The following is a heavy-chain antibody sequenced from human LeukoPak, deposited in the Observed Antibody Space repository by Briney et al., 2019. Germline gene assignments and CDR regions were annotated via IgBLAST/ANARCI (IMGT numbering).Heavy chain of an antibody. CDR3: ARSSPTRSFDY. D-gene: IGHD6-6*01. CDR1: GGSISCGGYS. CDR2: IYHSGST. V-gene: IGHV4-30-2*01. Sequence: PSETLSLTSAVSGGSISCGGYSWSWIRQPPGKGLEWIGYIYHSGSTSYNPSLKSRVTISVDRSKNQFSPKLTSVTPADSAGYYCARSSPTRSFDYWGQGTLVTVSS. J-gene: IGHJ4*02.